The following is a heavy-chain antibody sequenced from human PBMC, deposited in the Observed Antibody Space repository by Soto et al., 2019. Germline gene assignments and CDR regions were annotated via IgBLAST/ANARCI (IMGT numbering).Heavy chain of an antibody. V-gene: IGHV4-38-2*01. CDR3: ARGHIVVVPTAGWFDP. CDR1: GYFISSGYY. CDR2: MFHSGST. D-gene: IGHD2-2*01. J-gene: IGHJ5*02. Sequence: SETLSLTCAVSGYFISSGYYWGWIRQPPGKGLEWIGSMFHSGSTHCNPSLKSRVTISVDTSKNHFSLRLSSVTASDTAVYYCARGHIVVVPTAGWFDPWGQGTLVTVSS.